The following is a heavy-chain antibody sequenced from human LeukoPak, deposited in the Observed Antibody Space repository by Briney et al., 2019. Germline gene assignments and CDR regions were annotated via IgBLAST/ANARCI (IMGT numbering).Heavy chain of an antibody. D-gene: IGHD1-26*01. J-gene: IGHJ6*02. CDR2: IYYSGST. Sequence: PSQTLSLTCTVSGGSISSGDYYWSWIRQPPGKGLEWIGYIYYSGSTYYNPSLKSRVTISVDTSKKQFSLKLSSATAADTAVYYCARRSLVRTVGYYYGMDVWGQGTTVTVSS. V-gene: IGHV4-30-4*01. CDR1: GGSISSGDYY. CDR3: ARRSLVRTVGYYYGMDV.